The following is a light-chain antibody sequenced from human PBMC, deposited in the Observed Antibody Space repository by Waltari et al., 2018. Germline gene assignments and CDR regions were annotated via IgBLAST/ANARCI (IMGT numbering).Light chain of an antibody. CDR2: AAS. CDR3: QQANSFPFT. J-gene: IGKJ3*01. V-gene: IGKV1-12*02. CDR1: QDISDW. Sequence: DIQMTQSPASVSASVGDRVSITCRASQDISDWLAWYQQKPGKAPKVLIYAASSLQSGVPSRFSASGSGTDFILTISSLQPEDFATYYCQQANSFPFTFGPGTKVDIK.